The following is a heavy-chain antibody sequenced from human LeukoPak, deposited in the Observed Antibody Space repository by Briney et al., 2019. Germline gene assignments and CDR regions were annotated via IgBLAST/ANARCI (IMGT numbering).Heavy chain of an antibody. Sequence: ASVKVSCKASGYTFTSYGISWVRQAPEQGLEWMGWISAYNGNTNYAQKLQGRVTMTTDTSTSTAYMELRSLKSDDTAVYYCARVRDYGGNWANWFDPWGQGTLVTVSS. CDR3: ARVRDYGGNWANWFDP. D-gene: IGHD4-23*01. CDR1: GYTFTSYG. V-gene: IGHV1-18*01. CDR2: ISAYNGNT. J-gene: IGHJ5*02.